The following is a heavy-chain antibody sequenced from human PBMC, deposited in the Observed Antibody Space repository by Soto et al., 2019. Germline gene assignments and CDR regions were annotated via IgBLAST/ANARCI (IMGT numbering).Heavy chain of an antibody. CDR2: IIPILGIA. J-gene: IGHJ4*02. Sequence: GASVKVSCKASGGAFSSYTISWVRQAPGQGLEWMGRIIPILGIANYAQKFQGRVTITADKSTSKAYMELSSLRSEDTAVYYCARGGDDILTGYSEGYYFDYWGQGTLVTVSS. CDR3: ARGGDDILTGYSEGYYFDY. D-gene: IGHD3-9*01. CDR1: GGAFSSYT. V-gene: IGHV1-69*02.